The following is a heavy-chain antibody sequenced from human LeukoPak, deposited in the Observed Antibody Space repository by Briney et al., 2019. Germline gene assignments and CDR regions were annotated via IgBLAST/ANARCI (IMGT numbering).Heavy chain of an antibody. Sequence: PSETLSLTCTVSGGSISSSSYYWGWIRQPPGKGLEWIGSIYYSGSTYYNPSLKSRVTISVDTSKNQFSLKLSSVTAADTAVYYCAREGILGYCSSTSCYRIDYGMDVWGQGTTVTVSS. CDR3: AREGILGYCSSTSCYRIDYGMDV. CDR2: IYYSGST. D-gene: IGHD2-2*02. J-gene: IGHJ6*02. CDR1: GGSISSSSYY. V-gene: IGHV4-39*02.